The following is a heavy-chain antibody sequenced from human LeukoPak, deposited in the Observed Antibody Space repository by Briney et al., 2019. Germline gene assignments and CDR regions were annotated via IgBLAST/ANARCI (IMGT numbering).Heavy chain of an antibody. Sequence: GGSLRLSCAASGFTFSSYSMNWVRQAPGKGLEWVSSISSSSSYIYYADSVKGRFTISRDNAKNSLYLQMNSLRAEDTAVYYCARGSNYYGSGSGFDYWGQGTLVTVSS. CDR1: GFTFSSYS. CDR2: ISSSSSYI. D-gene: IGHD3-10*01. CDR3: ARGSNYYGSGSGFDY. V-gene: IGHV3-21*01. J-gene: IGHJ4*02.